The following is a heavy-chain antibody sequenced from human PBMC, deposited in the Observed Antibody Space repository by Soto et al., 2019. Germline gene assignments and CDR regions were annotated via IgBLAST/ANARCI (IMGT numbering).Heavy chain of an antibody. D-gene: IGHD1-26*01. Sequence: EVQLLESGGGLAQAGGSLRLSCTASGFNGRIYAMNWVRQAPGKGLEWVSVMIGDGTSWDYADSVRGRFTISRDNSKNTLYLQMNSLRAEDTAVYYCAKDLRPDGRYDLDYWGQGTLVTVSS. CDR1: GFNGRIYA. V-gene: IGHV3-23*01. CDR3: AKDLRPDGRYDLDY. CDR2: MIGDGTSW. J-gene: IGHJ4*02.